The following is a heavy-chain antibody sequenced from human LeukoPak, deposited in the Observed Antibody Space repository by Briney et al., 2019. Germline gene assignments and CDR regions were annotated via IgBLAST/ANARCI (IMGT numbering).Heavy chain of an antibody. CDR3: ARGGLYYYDSSGYFFN. CDR2: MNPNSGNT. J-gene: IGHJ4*02. D-gene: IGHD3-22*01. Sequence: ASVKVSCKASGYTFTSYYMHWVRQATGQGLEWMGWMNPNSGNTGYAQKFQGRVTMTRNTSISTAYMELSSLRSEDTAVYYCARGGLYYYDSSGYFFNWGQGTLVTVSS. V-gene: IGHV1-8*02. CDR1: GYTFTSYY.